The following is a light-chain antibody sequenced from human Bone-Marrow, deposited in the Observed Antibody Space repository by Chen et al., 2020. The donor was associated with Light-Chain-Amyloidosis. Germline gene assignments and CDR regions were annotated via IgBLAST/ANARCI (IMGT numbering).Light chain of an antibody. V-gene: IGLV3-25*03. Sequence: SYELTQPPSVSVSPGQTARITCSGDELPTNYAYWYQQKPGQAPVLVIHRDTARPSGISELFSGSSAGTTATLTLSGVQAEDEADYHCQSADSSGTYEVIFGGGTKLTVL. CDR2: RDT. J-gene: IGLJ2*01. CDR1: ELPTNY. CDR3: QSADSSGTYEVI.